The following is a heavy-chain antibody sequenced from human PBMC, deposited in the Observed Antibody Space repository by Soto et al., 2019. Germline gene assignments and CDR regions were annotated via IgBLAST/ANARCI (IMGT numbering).Heavy chain of an antibody. V-gene: IGHV3-53*01. D-gene: IGHD2-2*02. CDR2: IYSGGST. J-gene: IGHJ3*02. CDR3: ARGGPWVVVPAAILDDAFDI. CDR1: GFTVSSNY. Sequence: GGSLRLSCAASGFTVSSNYMSWVRQAPGKGLEWVSVIYSGGSTYYADSVKGRFTICRDNSKNTLYLQMNSLRAEDTAVYYCARGGPWVVVPAAILDDAFDIWGQGTMVTVSS.